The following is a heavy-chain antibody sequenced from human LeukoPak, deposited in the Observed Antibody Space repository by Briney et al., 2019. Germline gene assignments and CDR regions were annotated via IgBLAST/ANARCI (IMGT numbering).Heavy chain of an antibody. V-gene: IGHV4-59*11. D-gene: IGHD4-17*01. Sequence: VKPPVTLSLTCAVSDDSFSSHHWTWIRQPPGKGLEWIRYISYIGSTNYNPSLKSRVTISIDTSKNQFSPKLSSVTSADTAVYYCARDLVTVTKGFDIWGQGTMVSVSS. CDR3: ARDLVTVTKGFDI. J-gene: IGHJ3*02. CDR1: DDSFSSHH. CDR2: ISYIGST.